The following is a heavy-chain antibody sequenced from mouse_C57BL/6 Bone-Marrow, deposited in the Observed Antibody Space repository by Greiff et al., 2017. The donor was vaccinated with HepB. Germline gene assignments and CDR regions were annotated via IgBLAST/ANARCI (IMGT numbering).Heavy chain of an antibody. CDR1: GYTFTNYW. V-gene: IGHV1-63*01. J-gene: IGHJ3*01. D-gene: IGHD3-2*02. CDR2: IYPGGGYT. CDR3: ARSGDSSPLAY. Sequence: QVHVKQSGAELVRPGTSVKMSCKASGYTFTNYWIGWAKQRPGHGLEWIGDIYPGGGYTNYNEKFKGKATLTADKSSSTAYMQFSSLTSEDSAIYYCARSGDSSPLAYWGQGTLVTVSA.